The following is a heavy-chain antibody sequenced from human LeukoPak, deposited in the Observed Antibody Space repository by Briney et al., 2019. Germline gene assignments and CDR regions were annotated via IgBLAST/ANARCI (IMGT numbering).Heavy chain of an antibody. CDR3: ARGSAFGGVIVPSYYYYYMDV. J-gene: IGHJ6*03. CDR2: ISSSSSTI. V-gene: IGHV3-48*01. Sequence: GGSLRLSCAASGFTISSYAMHWVRQAPGKGLEWVSYISSSSSTIYYADSVKGRFTISRDNAKNSLYLQMNSLRAEDTAVYYCARGSAFGGVIVPSYYYYYMDVWGKGTTVTVSS. D-gene: IGHD3-16*02. CDR1: GFTISSYA.